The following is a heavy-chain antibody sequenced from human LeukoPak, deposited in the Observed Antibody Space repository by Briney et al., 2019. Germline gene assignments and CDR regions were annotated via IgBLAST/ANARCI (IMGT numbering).Heavy chain of an antibody. CDR1: GDSVSSNSVA. D-gene: IGHD3-16*01. V-gene: IGHV6-1*01. CDR3: ARFGERITAFDI. CDR2: TYYRSKWSN. Sequence: SQTLSLTFAISGDSVSSNSVAWNWIRQSPSRGLEWLGRTYYRSKWSNDYAVSVKSRMTINPDTTKNQFSLQLSSVAAADTAVYYCARFGERITAFDIRGQGTMVTVSS. J-gene: IGHJ3*02.